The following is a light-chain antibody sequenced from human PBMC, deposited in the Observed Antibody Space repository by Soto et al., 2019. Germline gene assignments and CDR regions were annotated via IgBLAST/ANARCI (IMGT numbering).Light chain of an antibody. CDR1: QSVSSSN. Sequence: EIVLTQSPGTLPLSPGDRATLSCRASQSVSSSNLAWYQQKPGQAPRLLIYGASTRATGIPARFSGSGSGTEFTLTISSLQSEDFAVYYCQQYNNWPPITFGQGTRLEIK. CDR3: QQYNNWPPIT. CDR2: GAS. V-gene: IGKV3-15*01. J-gene: IGKJ5*01.